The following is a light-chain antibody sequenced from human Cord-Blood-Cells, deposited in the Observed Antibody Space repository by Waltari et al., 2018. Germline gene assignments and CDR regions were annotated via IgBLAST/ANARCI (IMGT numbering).Light chain of an antibody. Sequence: QSALTQPAPVSGSPGQSITISCTGTSSDGGGYNSVSWYQQHPGKAPKLMIYEVSNRPAGVSNRFSGSKSGNTASLTISGLQAEDEADYYCSSYTSSSTLYVFGTGTKVTVL. CDR1: SSDGGGYNS. J-gene: IGLJ1*01. V-gene: IGLV2-14*01. CDR2: EVS. CDR3: SSYTSSSTLYV.